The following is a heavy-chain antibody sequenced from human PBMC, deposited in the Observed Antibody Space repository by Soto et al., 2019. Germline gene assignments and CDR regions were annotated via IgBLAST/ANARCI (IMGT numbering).Heavy chain of an antibody. CDR2: ISSSGSTI. CDR3: ARDKAAYIAAGGKGWIDY. D-gene: IGHD6-13*01. V-gene: IGHV3-11*01. J-gene: IGHJ4*02. Sequence: QVQLVESGGGLVKPGGSLRLSCAASGFTFSAYYMSLIRQAPGTGLEWVSYISSSGSTIYYADSVKGRFTISRDNAKNSMYLQMNSQRADDTAVYYCARDKAAYIAAGGKGWIDYWGQGTLVTVSS. CDR1: GFTFSAYY.